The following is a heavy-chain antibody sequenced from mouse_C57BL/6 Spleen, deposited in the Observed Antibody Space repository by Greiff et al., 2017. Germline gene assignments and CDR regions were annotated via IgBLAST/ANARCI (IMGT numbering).Heavy chain of an antibody. J-gene: IGHJ3*01. CDR2: IYPGDGDT. D-gene: IGHD6-5*01. V-gene: IGHV1-82*01. Sequence: VQLQQSGPELVKPGASVKISCKASGYAFSSSWMNWVKQRPGKGLEWIGRIYPGDGDTSYNGKFKGQATLTADKSSSTAYMRLSSLSSEDSAVYFCARSYCIFTAWLAYWCQGTLVTVSA. CDR3: ARSYCIFTAWLAY. CDR1: GYAFSSSW.